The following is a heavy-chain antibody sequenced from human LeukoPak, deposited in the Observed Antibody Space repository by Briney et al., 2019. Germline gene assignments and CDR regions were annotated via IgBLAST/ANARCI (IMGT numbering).Heavy chain of an antibody. J-gene: IGHJ3*02. Sequence: WETLSLTCAVYGGSFSGYYWSWIRQPPGKGLEWLGEINHSGSTNYNPSLKSRVTISVDTSKNKFSLKLNSVTDADTAVYYCARARQLGLDAFDIWGQGTMVTVSS. CDR2: INHSGST. D-gene: IGHD6-13*01. V-gene: IGHV4-34*01. CDR1: GGSFSGYY. CDR3: ARARQLGLDAFDI.